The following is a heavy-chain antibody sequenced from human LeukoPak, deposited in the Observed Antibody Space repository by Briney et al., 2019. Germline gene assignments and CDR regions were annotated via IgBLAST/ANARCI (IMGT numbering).Heavy chain of an antibody. J-gene: IGHJ6*03. CDR2: IYYSGST. D-gene: IGHD6-13*01. Sequence: PSETLSLTCTVSGGSISSSSYYWGWIRQPPGKGLEWIGSIYYSGSTYYNPSLKSRVTISVDTSKNQSSLKLSSVTAADTAVYYCAREVYSSSWYLDHRSVGYMDVWGKGTTVTVSS. V-gene: IGHV4-39*07. CDR1: GGSISSSSYY. CDR3: AREVYSSSWYLDHRSVGYMDV.